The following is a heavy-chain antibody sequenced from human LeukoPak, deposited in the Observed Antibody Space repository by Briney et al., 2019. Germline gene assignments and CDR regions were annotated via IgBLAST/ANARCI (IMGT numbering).Heavy chain of an antibody. J-gene: IGHJ5*02. CDR1: GGSFSGYY. D-gene: IGHD6-13*01. V-gene: IGHV4-34*01. CDR3: ARVGAAAGRWFDH. CDR2: INHSGST. Sequence: SESLSLTCAVYGGSFSGYYWSWVRQPPGKGLEWIGEINHSGSTNYNPSLKSRVTISVDTSKNQFSLKLSSVTAADTAVYYCARVGAAAGRWFDHWGQGTLVTVSS.